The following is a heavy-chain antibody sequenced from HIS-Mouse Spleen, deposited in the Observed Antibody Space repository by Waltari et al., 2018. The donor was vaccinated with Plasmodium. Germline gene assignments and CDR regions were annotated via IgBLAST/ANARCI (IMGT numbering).Heavy chain of an antibody. V-gene: IGHV1-2*02. CDR2: SNPNSGGT. J-gene: IGHJ1*01. CDR1: GYTFTGYY. CDR3: ARVLGYKAAAGTFVEYFQH. Sequence: QVQLVQSGAEVKKPGASVKVSCKASGYTFTGYYMHWVRQAPGQGLEGMGWSNPNSGGTNYAQKFQGRVTMTRDTSISTAYMELSRLRSDDTAVYYCARVLGYKAAAGTFVEYFQHWGQGTLVTVSS. D-gene: IGHD6-13*01.